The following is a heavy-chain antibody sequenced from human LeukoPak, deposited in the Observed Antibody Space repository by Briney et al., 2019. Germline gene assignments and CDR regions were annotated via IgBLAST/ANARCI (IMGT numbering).Heavy chain of an antibody. V-gene: IGHV1-8*01. Sequence: ASVKVSCKASGYTLTSYDINWVRRATGQGLEWMGWMNPNSGRTGYAQKFRDRISITRNTSISTAYMELSSLTSEDTGVYYCTRETSSRYFDFWGQGTLVTVSS. J-gene: IGHJ4*02. CDR3: TRETSSRYFDF. CDR2: MNPNSGRT. CDR1: GYTLTSYD.